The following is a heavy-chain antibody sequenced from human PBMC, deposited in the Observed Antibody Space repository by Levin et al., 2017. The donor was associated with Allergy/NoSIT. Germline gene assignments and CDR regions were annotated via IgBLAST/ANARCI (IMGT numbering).Heavy chain of an antibody. D-gene: IGHD2-15*01. J-gene: IGHJ4*02. CDR2: VYSGGI. V-gene: IGHV3-53*01. CDR3: GSSDCSGGTCYYDY. CDR1: GFTVSSNY. Sequence: GGSLRLSCTASGFTVSSNYMNWVRQAPGKGLEWVSSVYSGGIQYADSVKGRFIISRDNSKNTLYLHMSSLRAEDTAVYYCGSSDCSGGTCYYDYWGQGTLVTVSS.